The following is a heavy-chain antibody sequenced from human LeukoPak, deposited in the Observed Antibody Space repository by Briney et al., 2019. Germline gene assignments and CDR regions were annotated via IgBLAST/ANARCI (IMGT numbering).Heavy chain of an antibody. J-gene: IGHJ3*02. CDR1: GFTVSSNY. CDR2: IYIGGNT. V-gene: IGHV3-53*01. Sequence: PGGSLRLSCAASGFTVSSNYVNWVRQAPGKGLEWVSAIYIGGNTHYVDSVKGRFTISRDNSKNTLYLQMNTLRAEDTAVYYCAAYYDSGEHTTWAFDIWGQGTMVTVSS. D-gene: IGHD3-22*01. CDR3: AAYYDSGEHTTWAFDI.